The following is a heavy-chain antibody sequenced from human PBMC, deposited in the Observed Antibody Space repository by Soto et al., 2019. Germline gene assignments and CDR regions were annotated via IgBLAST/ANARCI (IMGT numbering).Heavy chain of an antibody. J-gene: IGHJ6*03. D-gene: IGHD6-6*01. CDR2: IYYTGST. CDR1: GGSVSSYF. Sequence: SETLSLTCTVSGGSVSSYFWSWIRQPPGKGLEWIGYIYYTGSTDYNASLKNRVIMSVDTSKNQFSLKLNSVTAADTAVYYCVRRARGSSAFYYYYYMDVWGKGITVTVSS. CDR3: VRRARGSSAFYYYYYMDV. V-gene: IGHV4-59*08.